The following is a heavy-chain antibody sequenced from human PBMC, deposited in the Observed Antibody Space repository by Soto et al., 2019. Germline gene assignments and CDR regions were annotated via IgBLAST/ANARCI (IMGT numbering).Heavy chain of an antibody. CDR1: GYTFTSYD. Sequence: ASVKVSCKASGYTFTSYDINWVRQATGQGLEWMGWMNPNSGNTGYAQKFQGRVTMTRNTSISTAYMELSSLRSEDTAVYYCARRAEYYYYYYMDVWGKGTTVTVSS. CDR2: MNPNSGNT. J-gene: IGHJ6*03. CDR3: ARRAEYYYYYYMDV. V-gene: IGHV1-8*01.